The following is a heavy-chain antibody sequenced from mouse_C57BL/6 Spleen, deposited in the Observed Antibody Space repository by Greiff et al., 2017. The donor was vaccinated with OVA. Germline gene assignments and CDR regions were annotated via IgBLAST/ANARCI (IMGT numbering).Heavy chain of an antibody. CDR2: IYPGDGDT. J-gene: IGHJ1*03. Sequence: QVQLQQSGAELVKPGASVKISCKASGYAFSSYWMNWVKQRPGKGLEWIGQIYPGDGDTNYNGKFKGKATLTADKSSSTAYMQLSSLTSEDSAVYFCAREVLRTDWYFDVWGTGTTVTVSS. CDR1: GYAFSSYW. V-gene: IGHV1-80*01. CDR3: AREVLRTDWYFDV. D-gene: IGHD1-1*01.